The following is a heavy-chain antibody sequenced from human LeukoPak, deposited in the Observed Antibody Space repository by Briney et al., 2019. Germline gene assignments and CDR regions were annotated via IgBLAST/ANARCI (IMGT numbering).Heavy chain of an antibody. CDR2: IVPILGIA. J-gene: IGHJ4*02. D-gene: IGHD2-15*01. V-gene: IGHV1-69*04. CDR1: GGTFSSYA. CDR3: ARDIVVVVAAPGYSSGWYEGYFDY. Sequence: SVKVSCKASGGTFSSYAISWVRQAPGQGLEWMGRIVPILGIANYAQKFQGRVTITADKSTSTAYMELSSLRSEDTAVYYCARDIVVVVAAPGYSSGWYEGYFDYWGQGTLVTVSS.